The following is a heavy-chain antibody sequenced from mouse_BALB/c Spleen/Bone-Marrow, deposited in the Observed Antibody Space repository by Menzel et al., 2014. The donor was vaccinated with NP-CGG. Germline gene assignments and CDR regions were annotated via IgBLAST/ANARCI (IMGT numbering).Heavy chain of an antibody. Sequence: EVNVVESGGGLVQPGGSRKLSCAASGFTFSSFAMHWVRQAPEKGLEWVAYISSGSSTIYYADTVMGRFTISRDNPKNTLSLQMASLRSEDTAMYYCARSGSSSGYFDYWVKGTTLTVSS. D-gene: IGHD1-1*01. CDR1: GFTFSSFA. J-gene: IGHJ2*01. V-gene: IGHV5-17*02. CDR3: ARSGSSSGYFDY. CDR2: ISSGSSTI.